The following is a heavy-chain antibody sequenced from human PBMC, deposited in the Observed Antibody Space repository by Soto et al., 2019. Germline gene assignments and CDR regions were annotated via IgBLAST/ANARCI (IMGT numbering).Heavy chain of an antibody. V-gene: IGHV3-23*01. CDR2: ISDDSSRT. Sequence: EVPLLESGGGLVQPGGSLRLSCAASGFSFSTFEMSWVRQAPGRGLEWVSFISDDSSRTYYADAVKGRFTISRDNSKYTLYLQMNSLTAEDPAVYACVKGGWLDFWGQGTLVTVSS. D-gene: IGHD3-16*01. J-gene: IGHJ5*01. CDR3: VKGGWLDF. CDR1: GFSFSTFE.